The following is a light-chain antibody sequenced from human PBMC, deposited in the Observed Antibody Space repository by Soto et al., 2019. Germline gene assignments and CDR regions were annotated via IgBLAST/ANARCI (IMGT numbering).Light chain of an antibody. CDR3: CSYTTRTTYV. V-gene: IGLV2-18*02. CDR1: SSDVGSYNR. Sequence: QSVLTQPASVSGSPGQSITVSCTGTSSDVGSYNRVSWYQQPPGAAPKLIIYEVSNRPLGVPDRFFGSKSGNTASLTISGLQAEDEADYYCCSYTTRTTYVFGTGTKVTVL. J-gene: IGLJ1*01. CDR2: EVS.